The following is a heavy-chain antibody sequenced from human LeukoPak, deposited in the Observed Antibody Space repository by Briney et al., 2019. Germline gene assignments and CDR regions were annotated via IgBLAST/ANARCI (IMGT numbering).Heavy chain of an antibody. CDR3: ARGVEPLAANTLAY. CDR2: ISGSGGST. CDR1: GFTFSNYA. V-gene: IGHV3-23*01. J-gene: IGHJ4*02. D-gene: IGHD1-14*01. Sequence: PGGSLRLSCAASGFTFSNYAMSWVRQAPGKGLEWVSGISGSGGSTYHADSVKGRFTISRDNSKNTLYLEMNSLSPDDTAVYYCARGVEPLAANTLAYWGQGTLVTVSS.